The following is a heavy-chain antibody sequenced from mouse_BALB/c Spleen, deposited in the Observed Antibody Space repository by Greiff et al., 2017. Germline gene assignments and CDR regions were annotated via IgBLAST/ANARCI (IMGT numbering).Heavy chain of an antibody. CDR3: TRDGSSYWYFDV. Sequence: DVMLVESGGGLVKPGGSLKLSCAASGFTFSSYTMSWVRQTPEKRLEWVATISSGGSYTYYPDSVKGRFTISRDNAKNTLYLQMSSLKSEDTAMYYCTRDGSSYWYFDVWGAGTTVTVSS. CDR1: GFTFSSYT. V-gene: IGHV5-6-4*01. J-gene: IGHJ1*01. CDR2: ISSGGSYT. D-gene: IGHD1-1*01.